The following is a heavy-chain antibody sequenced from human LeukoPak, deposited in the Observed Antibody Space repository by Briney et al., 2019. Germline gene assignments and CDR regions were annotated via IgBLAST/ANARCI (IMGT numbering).Heavy chain of an antibody. V-gene: IGHV2-70*11. D-gene: IGHD6-13*01. CDR3: ARIVPAAADPYYYYYMDV. CDR1: GFSLSTSGMC. J-gene: IGHJ6*03. Sequence: SGPALVKPTQTLTLTCTFSGFSLSTSGMCVSWIRQPPGKALEWLARIDWDDDKYYSTSLKTRLTISKDTSKNQVVLTMTNMDPVDTATYYCARIVPAAADPYYYYYMDVWGKGTTVTVSS. CDR2: IDWDDDK.